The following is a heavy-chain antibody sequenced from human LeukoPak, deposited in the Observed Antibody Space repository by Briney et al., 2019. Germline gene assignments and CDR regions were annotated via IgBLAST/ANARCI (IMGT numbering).Heavy chain of an antibody. Sequence: SETLSLTCTVSGGSISSYYWSWIRQPPGEGLEWIGYIYYSGGTNYNPSLKSRVTISVDTSKNQFSLKLSSVTAADTAVYYCARVSWSRSTEIDYWGQGTLVTVSS. CDR3: ARVSWSRSTEIDY. V-gene: IGHV4-59*01. CDR1: GGSISSYY. D-gene: IGHD3-10*01. CDR2: IYYSGGT. J-gene: IGHJ4*02.